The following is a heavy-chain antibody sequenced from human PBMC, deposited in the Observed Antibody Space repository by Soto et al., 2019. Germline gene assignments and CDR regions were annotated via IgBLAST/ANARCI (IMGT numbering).Heavy chain of an antibody. Sequence: SCPTLVNPTETLTLTCTFSGFSLNTGGICVSWIRQPPGKALEWLGLIDWADDKDYRTSLKTRLTISKDSSKNQVVLTMTNMDPVDTATYYCARSLSVAASSGFDFWGQGILVTVSS. CDR3: ARSLSVAASSGFDF. CDR1: GFSLNTGGIC. CDR2: IDWADDK. J-gene: IGHJ4*02. V-gene: IGHV2-70*13. D-gene: IGHD2-15*01.